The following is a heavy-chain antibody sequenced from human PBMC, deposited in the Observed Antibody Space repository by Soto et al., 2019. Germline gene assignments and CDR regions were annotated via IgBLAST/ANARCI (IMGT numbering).Heavy chain of an antibody. J-gene: IGHJ5*02. D-gene: IGHD2-2*01. V-gene: IGHV1-46*01. CDR3: ARYCSTFNCYNLSPLEAWFDP. Sequence: ASVKVSCKASGYTFTSYYMHWVRQAPGQGLEWMGIINPSGGSTSYAQKFQGRVTMTRDTSTSTVYMELSSLRSEDTAVYYCARYCSTFNCYNLSPLEAWFDPWGQGIPVTVSS. CDR2: INPSGGST. CDR1: GYTFTSYY.